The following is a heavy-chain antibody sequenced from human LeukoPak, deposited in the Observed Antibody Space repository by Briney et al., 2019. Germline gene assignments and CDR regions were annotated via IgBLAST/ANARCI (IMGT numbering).Heavy chain of an antibody. CDR3: ARDGFVGAADY. CDR2: IKQDGTEK. J-gene: IGHJ4*02. D-gene: IGHD6-13*01. Sequence: GGSLRLSCAASEFIFSGYWMNWVRHAPGKGMEWVANIKQDGTEKQYVDCVRGRFTISRDNAKNSLYLQMNSLRVEDTAVYYCARDGFVGAADYWGQGTLVTVSS. CDR1: EFIFSGYW. V-gene: IGHV3-7*01.